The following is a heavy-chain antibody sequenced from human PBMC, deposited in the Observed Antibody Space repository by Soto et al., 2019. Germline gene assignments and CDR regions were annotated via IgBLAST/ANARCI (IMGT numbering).Heavy chain of an antibody. Sequence: SETLSVTCAFYVGSFSVYYWSWIRQPPGKGLEWIGEINHSGSTNYNPSLKSRVTISVDTSKNQFSLKLSSVTAADTAVYYCARAATYYYYGMDVWGQGTTVTVSS. D-gene: IGHD2-15*01. J-gene: IGHJ6*02. V-gene: IGHV4-34*01. CDR1: VGSFSVYY. CDR3: ARAATYYYYGMDV. CDR2: INHSGST.